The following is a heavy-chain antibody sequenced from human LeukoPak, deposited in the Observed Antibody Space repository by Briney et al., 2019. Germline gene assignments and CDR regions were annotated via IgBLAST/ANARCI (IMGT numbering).Heavy chain of an antibody. CDR3: ARAYCSSTSCYTPDAFDI. Sequence: PGGSLRLSSAASEFTFSSYSMNWVRQAPGKGLEWVSSISSSSSYIYYADSVKGRFTIPRDNAKNSLYLQMNSLRAEDTAVYYCARAYCSSTSCYTPDAFDIWGQGTMVTVSS. V-gene: IGHV3-21*01. J-gene: IGHJ3*02. CDR2: ISSSSSYI. CDR1: EFTFSSYS. D-gene: IGHD2-2*02.